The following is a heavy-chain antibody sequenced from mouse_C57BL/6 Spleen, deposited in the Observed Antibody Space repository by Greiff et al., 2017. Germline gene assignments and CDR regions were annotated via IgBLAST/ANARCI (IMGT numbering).Heavy chain of an antibody. J-gene: IGHJ2*01. V-gene: IGHV5-16*01. CDR2: INYDGSST. CDR3: ARVRTGFDY. CDR1: GFTFSDYY. D-gene: IGHD4-1*01. Sequence: EVKLMESEGGLVQPGSSMKLSCTASGFTFSDYYMAWVRQVPEKGLEWVANINYDGSSTYYLDSLKSRFIISRDNAKNILYLQMSSLKSEDTATYYCARVRTGFDYWGQGTTLTVSS.